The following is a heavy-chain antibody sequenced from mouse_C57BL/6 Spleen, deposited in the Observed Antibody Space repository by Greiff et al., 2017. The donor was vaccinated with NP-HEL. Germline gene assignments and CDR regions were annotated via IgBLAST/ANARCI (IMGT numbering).Heavy chain of an antibody. CDR2: IDPEDGET. CDR3: ARIITTVVAHWYFDV. CDR1: GFNIKDYY. V-gene: IGHV14-2*01. Sequence: EVKLMESGAELVKPGASVKLSCTASGFNIKDYYMHWVKQRTEQGLEWIGRIDPEDGETKYAPKFQGKATITADTSSNTAYLQLSSLTSEDTAVYYCARIITTVVAHWYFDVWGTGTTVTVSS. D-gene: IGHD1-1*01. J-gene: IGHJ1*03.